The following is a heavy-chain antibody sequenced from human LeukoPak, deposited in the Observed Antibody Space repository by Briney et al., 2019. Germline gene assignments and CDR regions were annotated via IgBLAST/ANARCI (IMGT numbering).Heavy chain of an antibody. Sequence: PVASVKVSCKASGYTFTSYDINWVRQAPGQGLEWMGWMNPNSGNTGYAQNFQGRVTMTRNTSMSTAYMELSSLRSEDTAVYYCARGNTLPTVTTYYYGMDVWGQGTTVTVSS. CDR1: GYTFTSYD. V-gene: IGHV1-8*01. D-gene: IGHD4-17*01. CDR3: ARGNTLPTVTTYYYGMDV. J-gene: IGHJ6*02. CDR2: MNPNSGNT.